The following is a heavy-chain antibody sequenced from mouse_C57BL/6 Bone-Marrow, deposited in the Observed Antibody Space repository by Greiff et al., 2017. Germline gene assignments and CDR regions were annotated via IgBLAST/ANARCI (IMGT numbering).Heavy chain of an antibody. CDR2: ISYDGSN. J-gene: IGHJ3*01. CDR3: ASYYSSYVWFAY. V-gene: IGHV3-6*01. CDR1: GFSFTSGYY. Sequence: DVKVEESGPGLVKPSQSLSLTCSVTGFSFTSGYYWNWIRQCPGNKLEWMGYISYDGSNNYNPSLKNRISITRDTSKNQFFLKLNSLTTEDTATYYCASYYSSYVWFAYWGQGTLVTVSA. D-gene: IGHD2-5*01.